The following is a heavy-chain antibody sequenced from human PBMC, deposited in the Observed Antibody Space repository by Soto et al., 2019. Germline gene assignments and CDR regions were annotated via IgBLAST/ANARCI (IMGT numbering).Heavy chain of an antibody. CDR3: ARGWGYDSNDYYYAY. CDR2: IIPIFGTA. J-gene: IGHJ4*02. V-gene: IGHV1-69*01. D-gene: IGHD3-22*01. Sequence: QVQLVQSGAEVRKPGSSVKVSCKASGGTFSRHAISWVRQAPGQGLEWMGGIIPIFGTANHAQKFQGGVTIIADESTSTVYMALSSLRSEDTAMYYCARGWGYDSNDYYYAYWGQGTLVIVSS. CDR1: GGTFSRHA.